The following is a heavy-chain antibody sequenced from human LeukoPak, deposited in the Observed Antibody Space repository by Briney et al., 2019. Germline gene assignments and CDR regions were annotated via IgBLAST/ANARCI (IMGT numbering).Heavy chain of an antibody. D-gene: IGHD3-22*01. CDR1: GGSISSGGYS. CDR2: IYYSGST. V-gene: IGHV4-31*03. Sequence: SETLSLTCTVSGGSISSGGYSWSWLRQHPGQGLEWIGYIYYSGSTYYNPSLKSRVTTSVDTSKNQFSLKLSSVTAADTAVYYCAKVDDSSSYREYYFDYWGQGTLVTVSS. J-gene: IGHJ4*02. CDR3: AKVDDSSSYREYYFDY.